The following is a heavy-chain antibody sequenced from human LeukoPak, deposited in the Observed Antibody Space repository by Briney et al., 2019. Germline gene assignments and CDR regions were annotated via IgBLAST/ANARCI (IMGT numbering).Heavy chain of an antibody. J-gene: IGHJ6*02. D-gene: IGHD4-4*01. CDR1: GFTFSSYA. Sequence: GRSLRLSCAASGFTFSSYAMHWVRQAPGQGLEWMGIINPSGGSTSYAQKFQGRVTMTRDTSTSTVYMELSSLRSEDTAVYYCARDDSNYDYYYGMDVWGQGTTVTVSS. V-gene: IGHV1-46*01. CDR2: INPSGGST. CDR3: ARDDSNYDYYYGMDV.